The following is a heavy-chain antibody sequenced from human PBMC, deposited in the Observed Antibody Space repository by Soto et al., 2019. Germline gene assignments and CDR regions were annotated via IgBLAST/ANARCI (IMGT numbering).Heavy chain of an antibody. D-gene: IGHD6-6*01. CDR3: ARAGEYSSSSDYYYGMDV. V-gene: IGHV1-69*13. Sequence: SVKVSCKASGGTFSSYAISWVRQAPGQGLEWMGGIIPIFGTANYAQKSQGRVTITADESTSTAYMELSSLRSEDTAVYYCARAGEYSSSSDYYYGMDVWGQGTTVTVSS. CDR2: IIPIFGTA. J-gene: IGHJ6*02. CDR1: GGTFSSYA.